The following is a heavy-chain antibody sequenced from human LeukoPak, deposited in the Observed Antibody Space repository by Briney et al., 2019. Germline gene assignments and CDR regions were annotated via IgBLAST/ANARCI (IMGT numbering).Heavy chain of an antibody. J-gene: IGHJ4*02. V-gene: IGHV3-23*01. CDR3: AKGMEQWLVTELDY. CDR1: GFTFRDYA. D-gene: IGHD6-19*01. CDR2: ISSYGGST. Sequence: GGSLRLSCAASGFTFRDYAMSWVRQAPGKGLDGVSTISSYGGSTYYADSVKGRFTISRDNSKNTLYLQMNSLRAEDTAVYFCAKGMEQWLVTELDYWGRGTLVTVSS.